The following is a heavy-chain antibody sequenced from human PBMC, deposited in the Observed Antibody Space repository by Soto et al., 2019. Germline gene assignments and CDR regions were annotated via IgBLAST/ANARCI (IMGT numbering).Heavy chain of an antibody. CDR1: GFTFSSYG. V-gene: IGHV3-30*18. D-gene: IGHD3-3*01. CDR2: ISYDGGNK. CDR3: AKAYYDFSSGYYTSAFDI. Sequence: PGGSLRLSCAASGFTFSSYGMHWVRQAPGKGLEWVTVISYDGGNKYYADSVKGRFTISRDNSKNTLYLQMNSLRAEDTAVYYCAKAYYDFSSGYYTSAFDIWGQGTMVTVSS. J-gene: IGHJ3*02.